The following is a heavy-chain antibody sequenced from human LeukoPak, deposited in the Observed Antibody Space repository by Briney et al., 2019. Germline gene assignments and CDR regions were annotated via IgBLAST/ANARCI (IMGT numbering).Heavy chain of an antibody. CDR2: ISGSGSST. CDR1: GFTFSSYA. V-gene: IGHV3-23*01. D-gene: IGHD3-10*01. Sequence: GGSLRLSCAASGFTFSSYAMSWVRQAPGKGLEWVSTISGSGSSTYYADSVKGRFTISRDNSKNTLYLQRNSLRAEDTAVYSCAKDPFGITTHYFDYWGQGTLVTVSS. J-gene: IGHJ4*02. CDR3: AKDPFGITTHYFDY.